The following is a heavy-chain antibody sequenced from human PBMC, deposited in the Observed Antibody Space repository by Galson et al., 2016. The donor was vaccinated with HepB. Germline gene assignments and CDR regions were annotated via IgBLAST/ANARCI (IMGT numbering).Heavy chain of an antibody. J-gene: IGHJ3*01. CDR2: THYSGST. V-gene: IGHV4-59*03. CDR3: ATTYCGGDCYHVYAFDF. Sequence: SETLSLTCTVSGDSISKYYCSWIRQPPGKALEWIGYTHYSGSTDYNSSLKSRITMSVDTSKNQFSLKLRSVTAADTALYYCATTYCGGDCYHVYAFDFWGQGTMVTVSS. CDR1: GDSISKYY. D-gene: IGHD2-21*02.